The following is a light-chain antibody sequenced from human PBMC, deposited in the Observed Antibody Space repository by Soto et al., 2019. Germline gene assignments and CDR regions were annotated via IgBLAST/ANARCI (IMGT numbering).Light chain of an antibody. CDR1: QSVSSSY. CDR3: QQYAD. Sequence: RSLSPGERATLSCRASQSVSSSYLAWYQQKPGQAPRLLIYGASSRATGIPDRFSGSGSGTDFTLTISRLEPEDFAVYYCQQYADFGQGTRLEIK. V-gene: IGKV3-20*01. CDR2: GAS. J-gene: IGKJ5*01.